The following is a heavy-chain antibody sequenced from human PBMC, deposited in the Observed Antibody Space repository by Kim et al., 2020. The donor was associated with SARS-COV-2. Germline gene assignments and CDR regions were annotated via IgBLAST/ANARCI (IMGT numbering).Heavy chain of an antibody. D-gene: IGHD2-15*01. CDR2: SI. J-gene: IGHJ4*02. Sequence: SIYYADSVKGRFTISRDNAKNSLDLQMNSLRAEDTAVYYCARDFLYSFDYWGQGTLVTVSA. V-gene: IGHV3-48*03. CDR3: ARDFLYSFDY.